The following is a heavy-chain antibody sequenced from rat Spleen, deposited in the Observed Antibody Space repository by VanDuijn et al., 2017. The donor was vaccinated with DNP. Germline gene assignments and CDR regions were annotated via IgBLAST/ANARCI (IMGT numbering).Heavy chain of an antibody. CDR3: ARHRDYYDGHFRFFDY. V-gene: IGHV2-72*01. CDR1: GFSLTSNG. J-gene: IGHJ2*01. CDR2: IWAGGST. D-gene: IGHD1-12*03. Sequence: QVQLEESGPGLMQPSETLSLTCSVSGFSLTSNGLGWVRQPLEKGLVWMGTIWAGGSTNYNSAVQSRLSISRDTSKSQVFLKMNSLQPEDTGTYYCARHRDYYDGHFRFFDYWGQGVMVTLSS.